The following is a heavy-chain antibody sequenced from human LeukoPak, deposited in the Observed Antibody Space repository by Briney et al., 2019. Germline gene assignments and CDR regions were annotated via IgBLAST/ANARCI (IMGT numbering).Heavy chain of an antibody. Sequence: PGGSLRLSCTASGFTFSSYSMNWVRQAPGKGLEWVSSISTSSSYIYYADSVKGRFTISRDNARNSLYLQMNTLRAEDTAVYYCAELGITMIGGVWGKGTTVTISS. J-gene: IGHJ6*04. D-gene: IGHD3-10*02. CDR2: ISTSSSYI. CDR1: GFTFSSYS. CDR3: AELGITMIGGV. V-gene: IGHV3-21*01.